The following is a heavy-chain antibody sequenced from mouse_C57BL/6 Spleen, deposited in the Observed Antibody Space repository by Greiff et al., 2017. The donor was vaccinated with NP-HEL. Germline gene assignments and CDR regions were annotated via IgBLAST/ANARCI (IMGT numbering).Heavy chain of an antibody. Sequence: QVQLQQPGAELVMPGASVKLSCKASGYTFTSYWMHWVKRRPGQGLEWIGEIDPSDSYTNYNQKFKGKSTLTVDKSSSTAYMQLSSLTSEDSAVYYCARGGYFDVWGTGTTVTVSS. CDR1: GYTFTSYW. V-gene: IGHV1-69*01. CDR3: ARGGYFDV. J-gene: IGHJ1*03. CDR2: IDPSDSYT.